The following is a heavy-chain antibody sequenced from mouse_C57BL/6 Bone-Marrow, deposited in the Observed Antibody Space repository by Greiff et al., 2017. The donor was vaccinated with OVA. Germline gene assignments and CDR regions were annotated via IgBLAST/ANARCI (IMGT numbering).Heavy chain of an antibody. CDR1: GYTFTSYW. V-gene: IGHV1-61*01. CDR3: ARKLFDY. CDR2: IYPSDSET. Sequence: QVQLQQPGAELVRPGSSVKLSCKASGYTFTSYWMDWVKQRPGQGLEWIGNIYPSDSETHYNQKFKDKATFTVDKSSSTAYMQLSSLTSEDSAVYCCARKLFDYWGKGTTLTVSS. J-gene: IGHJ2*01.